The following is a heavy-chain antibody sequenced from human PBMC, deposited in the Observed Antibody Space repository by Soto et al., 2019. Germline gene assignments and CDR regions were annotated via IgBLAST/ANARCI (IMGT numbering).Heavy chain of an antibody. CDR1: GFTFSSYS. D-gene: IGHD5-18*01. V-gene: IGHV3-21*01. J-gene: IGHJ6*02. Sequence: KPGGSLRLSCAASGFTFSSYSMNWVRQAPGKGLEWVSSISSSSSYIYYADSVKGRFTISRDNAKNSLYLQMNSLRAEDTAVYYCARDRGYSYGINAYGMDVWGQGTTVTVSS. CDR3: ARDRGYSYGINAYGMDV. CDR2: ISSSSSYI.